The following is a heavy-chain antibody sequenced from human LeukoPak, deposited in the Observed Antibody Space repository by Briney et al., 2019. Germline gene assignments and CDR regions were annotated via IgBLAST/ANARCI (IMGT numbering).Heavy chain of an antibody. V-gene: IGHV3-30*18. CDR2: ISYDGSNK. D-gene: IGHD6-13*01. CDR1: GFTFSSYA. Sequence: GGSLRLSCAASGFTFSSYAMSWVRQAPGKGLEWVAVISYDGSNKYYADSVKGRFTISRDNSKNTLYLQMNSLRAEDTAVYYCAKDSDTEPYSSSWPPLDYWGQGTLVTVSS. J-gene: IGHJ4*02. CDR3: AKDSDTEPYSSSWPPLDY.